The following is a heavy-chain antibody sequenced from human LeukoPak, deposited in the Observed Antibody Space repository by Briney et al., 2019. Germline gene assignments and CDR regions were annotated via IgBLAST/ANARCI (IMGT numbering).Heavy chain of an antibody. CDR3: ARPYDSSGYYYVSHPQPLDY. CDR1: GFIFSSYG. V-gene: IGHV3-23*01. D-gene: IGHD3-22*01. J-gene: IGHJ4*02. CDR2: ISGSGGST. Sequence: PGGSLRLSCAASGFIFSSYGMSWVRQAPGKGLEWVSAISGSGGSTYYADSVKGRFTISRDNSKNTLYLQMNSLRAEDTAVYYCARPYDSSGYYYVSHPQPLDYWGQGTLVTVSS.